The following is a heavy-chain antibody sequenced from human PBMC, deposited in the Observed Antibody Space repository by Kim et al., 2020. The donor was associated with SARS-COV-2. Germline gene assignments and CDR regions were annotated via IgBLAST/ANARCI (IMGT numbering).Heavy chain of an antibody. D-gene: IGHD1-26*01. V-gene: IGHV1-69*02. J-gene: IGHJ4*02. Sequence: AQKFQGRVTITADKSTSTAYMELSSLRSEDTAVYYCAGSIVGATTFFDYWGQGTLVTVSS. CDR3: AGSIVGATTFFDY.